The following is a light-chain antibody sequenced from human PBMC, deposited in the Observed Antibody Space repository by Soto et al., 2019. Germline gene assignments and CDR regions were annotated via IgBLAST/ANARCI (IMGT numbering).Light chain of an antibody. CDR2: SNN. CDR1: SSNIGSNT. V-gene: IGLV1-44*01. CDR3: AAWDDSLNGEGV. Sequence: QTVVTQPPSASGTPGQRVTISCSGSSSNIGSNTVNWYQQLPGTAPKLLIYSNNQRPSGVPDRFSGSKSGTSASLAISGLQSEDEADYYCAAWDDSLNGEGVFGGGTQLTVL. J-gene: IGLJ2*01.